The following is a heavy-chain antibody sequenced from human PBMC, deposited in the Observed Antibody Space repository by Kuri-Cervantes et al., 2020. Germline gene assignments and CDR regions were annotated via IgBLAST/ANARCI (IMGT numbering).Heavy chain of an antibody. V-gene: IGHV4-38-2*01. CDR1: GYSISSGYY. CDR2: VYSSGST. Sequence: GSLRLSCAVSGYSISSGYYWGWIRQPPGKGLEWIGRVYSSGSTSYNPSLMSRVTISLDKSKNQFSLKLISVTAADTAMYYCARGDPSVAGYFDYWGQGTLVTVSS. D-gene: IGHD6-19*01. CDR3: ARGDPSVAGYFDY. J-gene: IGHJ4*02.